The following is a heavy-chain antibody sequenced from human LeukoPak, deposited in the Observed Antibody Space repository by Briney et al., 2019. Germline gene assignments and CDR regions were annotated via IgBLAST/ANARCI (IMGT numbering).Heavy chain of an antibody. Sequence: GESLRLSCAASGFTFSNYAMSWVRQAPGKGLEWVSGITGSGGSTYYTGSVKGRFTISRDSSKNTLYLQMNSLRAEDTAVYYCANNRYSSRWRGAFDVWGQGTMVTVSS. CDR1: GFTFSNYA. CDR3: ANNRYSSRWRGAFDV. CDR2: ITGSGGST. J-gene: IGHJ3*01. D-gene: IGHD6-13*01. V-gene: IGHV3-23*01.